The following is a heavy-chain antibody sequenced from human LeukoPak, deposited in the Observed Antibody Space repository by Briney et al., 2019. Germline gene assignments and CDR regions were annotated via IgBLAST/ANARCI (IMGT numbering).Heavy chain of an antibody. CDR3: ATPRSLAKIPYDAFDI. CDR1: GYTFTSYA. CDR2: IIPIFGTA. Sequence: SVKVSCKASGYTFTSYAISWVRQAPGQGLEWMGRIIPIFGTANYAQKFQGRVTITTDESTSTAYMELSSLRSEDTAVYYCATPRSLAKIPYDAFDIWGQGTMVTVSS. J-gene: IGHJ3*02. D-gene: IGHD5-12*01. V-gene: IGHV1-69*05.